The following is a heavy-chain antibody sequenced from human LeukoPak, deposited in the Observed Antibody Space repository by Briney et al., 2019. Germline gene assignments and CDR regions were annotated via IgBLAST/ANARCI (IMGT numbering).Heavy chain of an antibody. V-gene: IGHV4-4*07. Sequence: SETLSLTCAVSGGSISSYYWSWIRQPAGKGLEWIGRIYTSGSTNYNPSLRSRVTMSVDTSKNQFSLKLKSVTAADTAVYYCARGPQYQLLGGDAFDIWGQGTMVTVSS. D-gene: IGHD2-2*01. CDR3: ARGPQYQLLGGDAFDI. CDR2: IYTSGST. J-gene: IGHJ3*02. CDR1: GGSISSYY.